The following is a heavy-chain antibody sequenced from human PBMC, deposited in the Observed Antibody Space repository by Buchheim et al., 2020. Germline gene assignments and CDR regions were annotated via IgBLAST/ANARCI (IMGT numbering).Heavy chain of an antibody. CDR2: IRSKAYGGTT. CDR1: GFTLGDYA. V-gene: IGHV3-49*03. Sequence: EVQLVESGGGLVQPGRSLRLSCTASGFTLGDYAMSWFRQAPGKGLEWVGFIRSKAYGGTTEYAASVKGRFTISRDDSISIAYLQMNSLKTEDTAVYYCTRESDRFRRWLPFSDYWGQGTL. D-gene: IGHD5-24*01. J-gene: IGHJ4*02. CDR3: TRESDRFRRWLPFSDY.